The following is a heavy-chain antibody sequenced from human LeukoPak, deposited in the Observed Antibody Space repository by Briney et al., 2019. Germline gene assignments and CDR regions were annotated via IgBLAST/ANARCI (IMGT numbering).Heavy chain of an antibody. CDR3: ARDRRVEMATVYPDY. CDR1: GFTFSDYY. Sequence: GGSLRLSCAASGFTFSDYYMSWIRQAPGKGLEWVSYISSSGSTIYYADSVKGRFTISRDNAKNSLYLRMNSLRAEDTAVYYCARDRRVEMATVYPDYWGQGTLVTVSS. CDR2: ISSSGSTI. J-gene: IGHJ4*02. V-gene: IGHV3-11*04. D-gene: IGHD5-24*01.